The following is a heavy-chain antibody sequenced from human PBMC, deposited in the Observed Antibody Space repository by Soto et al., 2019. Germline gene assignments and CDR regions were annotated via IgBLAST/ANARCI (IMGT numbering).Heavy chain of an antibody. J-gene: IGHJ5*02. D-gene: IGHD3-22*01. CDR2: IYYSGST. Sequence: SETLSLTCTVGGTSISSYFWRWIQEPPQEGLERIGYIYYSGSTYYNPSLKSRVTISVDTSKNQFSLKLSSVTAADTAVYYCARGSTYYYDSSGYYSGYWFDPWGQGTLVTVS. CDR3: ARGSTYYYDSSGYYSGYWFDP. CDR1: GTSISSYF. V-gene: IGHV4-59*08.